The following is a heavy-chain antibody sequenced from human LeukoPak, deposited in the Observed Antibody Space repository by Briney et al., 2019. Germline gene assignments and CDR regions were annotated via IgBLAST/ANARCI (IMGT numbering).Heavy chain of an antibody. CDR1: GFTVSSNY. D-gene: IGHD1-14*01. J-gene: IGHJ4*02. Sequence: GGSLRLSCAASGFTVSSNYMSWVRQAPGKGLEWVSFISGSSTTKYYVDSVKGRFTISRDNAKNSLYLQMNSLRAEDTAVYYCARVRVGYYFDYWGQGTLVTVSS. CDR2: ISGSSTTK. CDR3: ARVRVGYYFDY. V-gene: IGHV3-48*01.